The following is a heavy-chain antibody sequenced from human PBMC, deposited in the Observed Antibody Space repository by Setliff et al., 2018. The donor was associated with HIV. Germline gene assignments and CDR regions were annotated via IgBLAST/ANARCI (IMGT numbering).Heavy chain of an antibody. CDR1: GGSIRSCSYY. CDR3: ARRGRDSSGYPDYYFDY. J-gene: IGHJ4*02. V-gene: IGHV4-39*01. D-gene: IGHD3-22*01. Sequence: SETLSLTCTVSGGSIRSCSYYWGWIRQPPGKGLEWIGSIYYSGSTYYNPSLKSRVTISVDTSKNQFSLKLSSVTAADTAVYYCARRGRDSSGYPDYYFDYWGQGTLVTVSS. CDR2: IYYSGST.